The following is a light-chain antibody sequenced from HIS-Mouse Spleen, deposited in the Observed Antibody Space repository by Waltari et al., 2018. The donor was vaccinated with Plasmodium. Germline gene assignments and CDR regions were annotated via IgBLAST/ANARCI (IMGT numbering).Light chain of an antibody. Sequence: DIQMTQSPSSLSASVGDRVTITCRASQSISSYLNWYQQKPGKAPKLLIYAASSLQSGVPSRVSGSGAGTDFTLSISSRQPEDFATYYCQQSYSTWTFGQGTKVEIK. CDR3: QQSYSTWT. CDR1: QSISSY. V-gene: IGKV1-39*01. J-gene: IGKJ1*01. CDR2: AAS.